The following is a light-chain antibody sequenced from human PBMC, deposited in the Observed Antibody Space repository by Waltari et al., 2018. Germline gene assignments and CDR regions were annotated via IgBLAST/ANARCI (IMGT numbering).Light chain of an antibody. CDR3: SSYTSSSTVV. CDR1: SSDVGGYNY. V-gene: IGLV2-14*01. CDR2: DVS. Sequence: QSALTQPASVSGSPGQSITISCTGPSSDVGGYNYVSWYQQHPGKAPKLMIYDVSKRPPGVSNRFSGSKSGNTASLTISGLQAEDEADYYCSSYTSSSTVVFGGGTKLTVL. J-gene: IGLJ2*01.